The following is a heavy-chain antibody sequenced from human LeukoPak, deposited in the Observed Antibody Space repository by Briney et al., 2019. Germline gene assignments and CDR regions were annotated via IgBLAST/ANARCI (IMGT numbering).Heavy chain of an antibody. CDR3: ARTPRDGYNSPYFDY. J-gene: IGHJ4*02. D-gene: IGHD5-24*01. CDR1: GGSISSSSYY. V-gene: IGHV4-39*01. Sequence: SETLSLTCTVSGGSISSSSYYWGWIRQPPGKGLEWIGSIYYSGNTYYNPSLKSRVTISVDTSKNQFSLKLSSVTAAGTAVYYCARTPRDGYNSPYFDYWGQGTLVTVSS. CDR2: IYYSGNT.